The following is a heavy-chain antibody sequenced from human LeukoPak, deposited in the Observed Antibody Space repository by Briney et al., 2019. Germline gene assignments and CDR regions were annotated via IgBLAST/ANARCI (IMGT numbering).Heavy chain of an antibody. CDR1: GGSISSSSYY. Sequence: SETLSLTCTVSGGSISSSSYYWGWIRQPPGKGLEWIGYIYYSGSTYYNPSLKSRVTISVDTSKNQFSLKLSSVTAADTAVYYCARAVVRGTDFDYWGQGTLATVSS. V-gene: IGHV4-31*03. CDR3: ARAVVRGTDFDY. D-gene: IGHD3-10*01. CDR2: IYYSGST. J-gene: IGHJ4*02.